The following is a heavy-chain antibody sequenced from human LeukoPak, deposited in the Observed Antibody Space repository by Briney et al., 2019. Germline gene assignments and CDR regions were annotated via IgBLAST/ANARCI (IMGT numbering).Heavy chain of an antibody. CDR2: IIPIFGTA. V-gene: IGHV1-69*13. Sequence: SVKVSCKASGGTFSSYAISWVRQAPGQGLEWMGGIIPIFGTANYAQKFQGRVTITADESTSTAYMELSSLRSEDTAVYYCARGDLKGYCSGGSSYFDYWGQGTLVTVSS. J-gene: IGHJ4*02. D-gene: IGHD2-15*01. CDR3: ARGDLKGYCSGGSSYFDY. CDR1: GGTFSSYA.